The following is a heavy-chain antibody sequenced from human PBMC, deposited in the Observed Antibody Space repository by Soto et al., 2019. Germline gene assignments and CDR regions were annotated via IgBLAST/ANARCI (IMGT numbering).Heavy chain of an antibody. D-gene: IGHD6-19*01. Sequence: QDQLVQSGAEVKKPGASVTVSCKASGYSFTNYGITWVRQAPGQGLEWMGWVSGFNGNTHYAQKLQGRVTMTTDASTSTAYMELRSLRSDDTAVYYCARDRGVAPPVAGNTHYYYYMDVWGKGTTVNVSS. CDR1: GYSFTNYG. J-gene: IGHJ6*03. CDR2: VSGFNGNT. V-gene: IGHV1-18*01. CDR3: ARDRGVAPPVAGNTHYYYYMDV.